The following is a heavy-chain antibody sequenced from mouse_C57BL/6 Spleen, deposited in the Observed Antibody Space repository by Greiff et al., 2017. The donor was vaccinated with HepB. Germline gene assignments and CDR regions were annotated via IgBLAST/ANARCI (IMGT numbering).Heavy chain of an antibody. Sequence: EVQLQQSGPELVKPGASVKISCKASGYTFTDYYMNWVKQSHGKSLEWIGDINPNNGGTSYNQKFKGKATLTVDKSSSTAYMELRSLTSEDSAVYYCARWVSLYAMDYWGQGTSVTVSS. CDR2: INPNNGGT. D-gene: IGHD6-2*01. V-gene: IGHV1-26*01. CDR3: ARWVSLYAMDY. CDR1: GYTFTDYY. J-gene: IGHJ4*01.